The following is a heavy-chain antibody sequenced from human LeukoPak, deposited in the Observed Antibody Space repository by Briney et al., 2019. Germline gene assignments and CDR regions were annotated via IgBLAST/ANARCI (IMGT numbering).Heavy chain of an antibody. J-gene: IGHJ3*02. D-gene: IGHD1-26*01. V-gene: IGHV1-3*01. Sequence: ASVKVSCKASGYTFTSYAMHWVRQAPGQRLEWMGWINAGNGNTKYSQKFQGRVTITRDTSASTAYMELSSLRSEDTAVYYCARDWDSGSRGDAFDIWGQGTMVTVSS. CDR3: ARDWDSGSRGDAFDI. CDR2: INAGNGNT. CDR1: GYTFTSYA.